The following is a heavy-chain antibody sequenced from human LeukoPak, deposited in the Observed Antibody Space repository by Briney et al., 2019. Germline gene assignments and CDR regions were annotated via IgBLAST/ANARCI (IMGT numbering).Heavy chain of an antibody. D-gene: IGHD2-15*01. Sequence: SVNVSCKASGGTFSSYAISWVRQAPGQGLEWMGGINPIFGTANYAQKFQGRVTITADESTSTAYMELSSLRSEDTAVYYCASAGTYCSGGSCIWGQGTLVTVSS. CDR2: INPIFGTA. V-gene: IGHV1-69*13. CDR3: ASAGTYCSGGSCI. J-gene: IGHJ4*02. CDR1: GGTFSSYA.